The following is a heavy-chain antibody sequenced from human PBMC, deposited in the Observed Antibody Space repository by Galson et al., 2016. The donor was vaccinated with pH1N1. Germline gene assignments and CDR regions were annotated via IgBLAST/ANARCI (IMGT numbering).Heavy chain of an antibody. CDR1: GFNFSNYW. D-gene: IGHD3-9*01. V-gene: IGHV3-7*01. Sequence: SLRLSCAASGFNFSNYWMQWVRQAPGKGLQWVANINQDGDKKYYVRSVEGRFTISRDNAKNSLYLQMNNLRDEDTAMYCCARRYFDYWGQGALVTVSS. CDR3: ARRYFDY. CDR2: INQDGDKK. J-gene: IGHJ4*02.